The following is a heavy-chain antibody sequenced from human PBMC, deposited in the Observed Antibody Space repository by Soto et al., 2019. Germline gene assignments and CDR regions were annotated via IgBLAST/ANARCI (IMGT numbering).Heavy chain of an antibody. CDR3: AKDQTYYYDSSGYPLRSPFFL. J-gene: IGHJ4*02. CDR2: ISGSGGST. V-gene: IGHV3-23*01. Sequence: GESLKISCAASGFTFSSYAMSWVRQAPGKGLEWVSAISGSGGSTYYADSVKGRFTISRDNSKNTLYLQMNSLRAEDTAVYYCAKDQTYYYDSSGYPLRSPFFLWGQGTLVTVSS. CDR1: GFTFSSYA. D-gene: IGHD3-22*01.